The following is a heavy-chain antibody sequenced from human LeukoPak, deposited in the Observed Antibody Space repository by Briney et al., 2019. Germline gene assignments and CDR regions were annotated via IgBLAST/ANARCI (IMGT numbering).Heavy chain of an antibody. CDR3: ARANMVRGVIIRYYYYYMDV. J-gene: IGHJ6*03. CDR1: GYTFTSYD. D-gene: IGHD3-10*01. CDR2: MNPNSGNT. Sequence: ASVKVSCKASGYTFTSYDINWVRQATGQGLEWMGWMNPNSGNTGYAQKFQGRVTITRNTSISTAYMELSSLRSEDTAVYYCARANMVRGVIIRYYYYYMDVWGKGTTVTVSS. V-gene: IGHV1-8*03.